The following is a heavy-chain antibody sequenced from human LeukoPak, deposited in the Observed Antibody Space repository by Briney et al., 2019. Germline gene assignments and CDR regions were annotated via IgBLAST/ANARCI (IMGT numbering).Heavy chain of an antibody. J-gene: IGHJ4*02. CDR1: GYTFTGYY. CDR3: ARDRFGNFDY. CDR2: ISAYNGNT. V-gene: IGHV1-18*04. Sequence: GASVKVSCKASGYTFTGYYMHWVRQAPGQGLEWMGWISAYNGNTNYAQKLQGRVTMTTDTSTSTAYMELRSLRSDDTAVYYCARDRFGNFDYWGQGTLVTVSS. D-gene: IGHD3-10*01.